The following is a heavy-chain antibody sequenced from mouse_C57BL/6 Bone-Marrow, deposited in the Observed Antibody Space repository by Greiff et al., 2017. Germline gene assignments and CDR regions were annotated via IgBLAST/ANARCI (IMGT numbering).Heavy chain of an antibody. CDR3: ARYTGKGDYFDY. CDR1: GFTFTDYY. Sequence: EVQLVESGGGLVQPGGSLSLSCAASGFTFTDYYMSWVRQPPGKALEWLGFIRNKANGYTTEYSASVKGRFTISRDNSQSILYLQMNALRAEDSATYYCARYTGKGDYFDYWGQGTTLTVSS. CDR2: IRNKANGYTT. D-gene: IGHD4-1*01. V-gene: IGHV7-3*01. J-gene: IGHJ2*01.